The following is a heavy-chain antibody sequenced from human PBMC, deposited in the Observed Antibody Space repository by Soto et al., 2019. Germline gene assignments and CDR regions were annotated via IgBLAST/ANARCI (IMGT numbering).Heavy chain of an antibody. CDR3: ANERGIDY. CDR1: GFTFSSYG. CDR2: ISYDGSNK. D-gene: IGHD3-16*01. Sequence: QVQLVESGVGVVQPGRSLRLSCAASGFTFSSYGMHWVRQAPGKGLEWVAVISYDGSNKYYADSVKGRFTISRDNSKNTLYLQMNSLRAEDTAVYYCANERGIDYWGQGTLVTVSS. J-gene: IGHJ4*02. V-gene: IGHV3-30*18.